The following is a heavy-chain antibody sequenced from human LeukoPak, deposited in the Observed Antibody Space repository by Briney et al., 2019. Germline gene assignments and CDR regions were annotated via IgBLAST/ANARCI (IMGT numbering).Heavy chain of an antibody. CDR3: AKRSGSTWYGDLDY. CDR2: ISGSGGST. Sequence: GGSLRLSRAASGFTFSSYAMSWVRQAPGKGLEWVSGISGSGGSTSYADSVKGRFTMSRDNSKNTLYLQMNSLRAVDTAVYYCAKRSGSTWYGDLDYWGQGTLVTVSS. V-gene: IGHV3-23*01. D-gene: IGHD6-13*01. CDR1: GFTFSSYA. J-gene: IGHJ4*02.